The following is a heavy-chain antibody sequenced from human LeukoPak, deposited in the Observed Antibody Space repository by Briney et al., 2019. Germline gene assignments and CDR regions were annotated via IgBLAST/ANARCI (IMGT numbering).Heavy chain of an antibody. CDR3: ARAAAETGSFRDNWFDP. V-gene: IGHV3-23*01. Sequence: GGSLRLSCAASGFTFSSYGMSWVRQAPGKGLEWVSAISGSGGSTYYADSVKGRLTISRDNSKNTLYLQMNSLRGEDTAVYYCARAAAETGSFRDNWFDPWGQGTLVTVSS. J-gene: IGHJ5*02. D-gene: IGHD3-9*01. CDR1: GFTFSSYG. CDR2: ISGSGGST.